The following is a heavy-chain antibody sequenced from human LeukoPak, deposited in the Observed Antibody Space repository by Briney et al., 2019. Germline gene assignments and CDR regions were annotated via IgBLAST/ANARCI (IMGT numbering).Heavy chain of an antibody. V-gene: IGHV3-23*01. CDR1: GFTFSSYA. CDR3: AKRAYYYDSSGYQYYFDY. CDR2: ISGSGGST. Sequence: GGSLRLSCAASGFTFSSYAMSWVRQAPGKGLEWASAISGSGGSTYYADSVKGRFTISRDNSKNTLYLQMNSLRAEDTAVYYCAKRAYYYDSSGYQYYFDYWGQGTLVTVSS. J-gene: IGHJ4*02. D-gene: IGHD3-22*01.